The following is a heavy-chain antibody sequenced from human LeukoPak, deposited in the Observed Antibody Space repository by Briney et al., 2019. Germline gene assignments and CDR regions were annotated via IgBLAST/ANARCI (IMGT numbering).Heavy chain of an antibody. CDR1: GGSISPYY. D-gene: IGHD4-17*01. J-gene: IGHJ4*02. Sequence: SETLSLTCTVSGGSISPYYWSWVRQPPGKGLEWIGSIYYSGSANCNPSLKSRVTISVDTSNNQFSLRLTSVTAADTAVYYCARGRGMTAVTYSDYWGQGILVTVSS. V-gene: IGHV4-59*01. CDR2: IYYSGSA. CDR3: ARGRGMTAVTYSDY.